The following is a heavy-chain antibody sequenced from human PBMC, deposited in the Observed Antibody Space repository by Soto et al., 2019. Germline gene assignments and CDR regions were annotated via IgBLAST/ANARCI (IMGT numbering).Heavy chain of an antibody. CDR1: GATFSGYA. Sequence: QVQLVQSGAEVKKPGFSVKVSCKASGATFSGYAINWGRQAPGQGLEWLGRIVPIFETLNYAERFQGRVAITADESTTTVYMELTNLTHEDTAVYYCVVMGNVAVSNPRSFDYWGQGTQVTVSS. CDR2: IVPIFETL. V-gene: IGHV1-69*18. D-gene: IGHD6-19*01. CDR3: VVMGNVAVSNPRSFDY. J-gene: IGHJ4*02.